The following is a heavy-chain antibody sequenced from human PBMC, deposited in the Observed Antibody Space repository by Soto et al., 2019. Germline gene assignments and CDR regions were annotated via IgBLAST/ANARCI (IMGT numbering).Heavy chain of an antibody. Sequence: ASVKVSCKTSGYTFTNFGVTWVRRAPGQGLEWMGWISAYTDTPNYAQKFQGRVTMTIDTSTSTAYMDLRSLTSDDTAVYYCARVIPGVEAWFDPWGQGTLVTVSS. V-gene: IGHV1-18*01. J-gene: IGHJ5*02. CDR1: GYTFTNFG. D-gene: IGHD2-2*01. CDR3: ARVIPGVEAWFDP. CDR2: ISAYTDTP.